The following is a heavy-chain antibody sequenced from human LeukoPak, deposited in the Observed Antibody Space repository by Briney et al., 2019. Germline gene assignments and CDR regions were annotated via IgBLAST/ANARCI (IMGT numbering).Heavy chain of an antibody. Sequence: SETLSLTCIVSGDSITSVNYYWSWIRQPAGKGLEWIGRIYADGTNYNPSLKSRVTISIDTSKNQYSLKMTSVTAADTAVYYCARAREDTATTNGYFYYYYYYMDVWGKGTTVTVSS. D-gene: IGHD5-18*01. J-gene: IGHJ6*03. CDR3: ARAREDTATTNGYFYYYYYYMDV. V-gene: IGHV4-61*02. CDR1: GDSITSVNYY. CDR2: IYADGT.